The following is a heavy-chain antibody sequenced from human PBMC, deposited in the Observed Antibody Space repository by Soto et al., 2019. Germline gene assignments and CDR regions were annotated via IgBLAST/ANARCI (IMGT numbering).Heavy chain of an antibody. V-gene: IGHV3-48*03. D-gene: IGHD1-7*01. CDR1: GFTFSSYE. J-gene: IGHJ3*02. CDR3: ARVTLRHYQTGTHHDAFDI. Sequence: GGSLRLSCAASGFTFSSYEMNWVRQAPGKGLEWVSYISSSGSTIYYADSVKGRFTISRDNAKNSLYLQMNSLRAEATAVYYCARVTLRHYQTGTHHDAFDIWGQGTMVTVSS. CDR2: ISSSGSTI.